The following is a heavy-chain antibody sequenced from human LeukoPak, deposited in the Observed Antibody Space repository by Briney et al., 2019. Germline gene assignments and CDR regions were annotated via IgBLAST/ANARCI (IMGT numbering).Heavy chain of an antibody. CDR1: GGSFSGYY. D-gene: IGHD6-6*01. CDR2: INHSGST. CDR3: ARNKRAAPYNWFDP. Sequence: SETLSLTCAVYGGSFSGYYWSWIRQPPGKGLEWIGEINHSGSTNYNPSLKSRVTISVDTSKNQSSLKLSSVTAADTAVYYCARNKRAAPYNWFDPWGQGTLVTVSS. J-gene: IGHJ5*02. V-gene: IGHV4-34*01.